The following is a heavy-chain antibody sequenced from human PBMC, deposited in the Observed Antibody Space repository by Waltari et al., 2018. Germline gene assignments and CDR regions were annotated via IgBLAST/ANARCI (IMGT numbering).Heavy chain of an antibody. CDR2: ISVGGTT. D-gene: IGHD6-19*01. CDR1: GFTFFDYA. CDR3: VKMEGGVPVAALFEY. J-gene: IGHJ4*02. Sequence: EVQVLESGGGLVQPGGSLRLSCAASGFTFFDYAMSWVRQAPGKGPEWVSGISVGGTTYYANSVKGRFTMTRDTSKNTAYLQMSGLTAEDTAMYYCVKMEGGVPVAALFEYWGQGTLVTVSS. V-gene: IGHV3-23*01.